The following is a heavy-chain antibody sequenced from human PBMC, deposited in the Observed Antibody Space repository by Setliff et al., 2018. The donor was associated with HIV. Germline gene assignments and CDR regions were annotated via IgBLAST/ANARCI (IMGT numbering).Heavy chain of an antibody. J-gene: IGHJ4*02. CDR2: ISTYIGLT. CDR3: AATGSSGYVY. V-gene: IGHV1-18*01. CDR1: GYTFTNYG. Sequence: ASVKVSCKTSGYTFTNYGISWARQAPGQGLEWVGWISTYIGLTKYDQILQGRVTMTTDTSTNTAYMELKNLTSDDTAVYYCAATGSSGYVYWGQGTLVTVSS. D-gene: IGHD5-12*01.